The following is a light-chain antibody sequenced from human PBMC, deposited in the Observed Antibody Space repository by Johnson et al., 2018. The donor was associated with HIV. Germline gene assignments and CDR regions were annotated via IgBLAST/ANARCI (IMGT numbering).Light chain of an antibody. CDR2: DNN. Sequence: QSVLTQPPSVSAAPGQKVTISCSGSSSNIGNNYVSWYQQLPGTAPKLLIYDNNKRPSGIPDRFFGSKSGTSATLDITGLQTGEEGDYYCGAWDSSLNAYVFGTGTKVTVL. CDR1: SSNIGNNY. CDR3: GAWDSSLNAYV. J-gene: IGLJ1*01. V-gene: IGLV1-51*01.